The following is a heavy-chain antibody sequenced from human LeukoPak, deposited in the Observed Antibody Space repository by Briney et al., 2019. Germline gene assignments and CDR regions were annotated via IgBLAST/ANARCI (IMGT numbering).Heavy chain of an antibody. CDR2: IKQDGSEK. CDR1: GFTFSSYW. D-gene: IGHD2-2*01. V-gene: IGHV3-7*01. J-gene: IGHJ4*02. Sequence: PGGPLRLSCAASGFTFSSYWMSWVRQAPGKGLEWVANIKQDGSEKYYVDSVKGRFTISRDNAKNSLYLQMNSLRAEDTAVYYCARDQCSSTSCYVGSGFDYWGQGTLVTVSS. CDR3: ARDQCSSTSCYVGSGFDY.